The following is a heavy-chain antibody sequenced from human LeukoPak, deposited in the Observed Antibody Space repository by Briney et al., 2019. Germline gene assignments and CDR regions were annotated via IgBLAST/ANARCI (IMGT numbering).Heavy chain of an antibody. J-gene: IGHJ4*02. CDR3: AKAIGPYCYDSSGY. D-gene: IGHD3-22*01. Sequence: GGSLRLSRAASGFTYDVYAMHWVRQAPGKGLEWVSGISWNSRSIGYADSVKGRFTISRDNVKNSLYLQMNSLRAEGTALYYCAKAIGPYCYDSSGYWGQGTLVTVSS. CDR2: ISWNSRSI. V-gene: IGHV3-9*01. CDR1: GFTYDVYA.